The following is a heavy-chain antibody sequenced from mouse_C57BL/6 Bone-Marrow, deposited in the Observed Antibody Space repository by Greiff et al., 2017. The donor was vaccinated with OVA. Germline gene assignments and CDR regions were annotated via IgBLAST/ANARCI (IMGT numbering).Heavy chain of an antibody. CDR3: ARPTVVGFDY. D-gene: IGHD1-1*01. Sequence: EVKLMESGGDLVKPGGSLTLSCAASGFTFSSYGMSWVRQTPDQRLEWVATISSGGGYTYYPDSVKGRFTISRDNAKNTLYLRMSSLKSEDTAMYYCARPTVVGFDYWGQGTTLTVSS. CDR2: ISSGGGYT. V-gene: IGHV5-6*01. CDR1: GFTFSSYG. J-gene: IGHJ2*01.